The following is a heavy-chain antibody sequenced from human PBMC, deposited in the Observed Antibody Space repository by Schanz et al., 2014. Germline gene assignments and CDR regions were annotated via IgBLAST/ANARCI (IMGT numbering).Heavy chain of an antibody. CDR3: ARQILIGAFDI. V-gene: IGHV4-59*08. CDR2: IYYSGST. J-gene: IGHJ3*02. Sequence: QVPLQETGPGLVKPSETLSLTCTVSGGSMSSYYWTWIRQPPGKGLEWIGYIYYSGSTNYNPSLRSRVTISLDASKNQFSRTLSSVTAADTAVYYCARQILIGAFDIWGQGTMVTVSS. D-gene: IGHD3-9*01. CDR1: GGSMSSYY.